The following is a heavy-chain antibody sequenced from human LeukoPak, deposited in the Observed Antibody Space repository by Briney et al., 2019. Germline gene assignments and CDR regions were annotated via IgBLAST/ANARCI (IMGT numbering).Heavy chain of an antibody. V-gene: IGHV6-1*01. D-gene: IGHD6-13*01. CDR3: AREISSWYFLRYYYYYMDV. J-gene: IGHJ6*03. CDR2: TYYRSKWYN. CDR1: GDSVSSNSAA. Sequence: SQTLSLTRAISGDSVSSNSAAWNWIRQSPSRGLEWLGRTYYRSKWYNDYAVSMKSRITINPDTSKNQFSLQLNSATPEDTAVYYCAREISSWYFLRYYYYYMDVWGKGTTVTISS.